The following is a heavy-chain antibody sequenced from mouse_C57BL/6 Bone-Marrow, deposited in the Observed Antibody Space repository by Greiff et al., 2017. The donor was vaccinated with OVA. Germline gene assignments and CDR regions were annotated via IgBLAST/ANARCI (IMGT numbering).Heavy chain of an antibody. CDR2: IDPSDSYT. Sequence: VKLQQPGAELVMPGASVKLSCKASGYTFTSYWMHWVKQRPGQGLEWLGEIDPSDSYTNYNQQFKGKSTLTVDKSSSTAYMQLSILTSEDSAVYYCARGEWSDYYAMDYWGQGTSVTVSS. V-gene: IGHV1-69*01. D-gene: IGHD1-3*01. CDR3: ARGEWSDYYAMDY. J-gene: IGHJ4*01. CDR1: GYTFTSYW.